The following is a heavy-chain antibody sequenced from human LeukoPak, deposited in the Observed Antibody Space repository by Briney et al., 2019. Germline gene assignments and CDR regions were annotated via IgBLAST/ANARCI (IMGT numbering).Heavy chain of an antibody. J-gene: IGHJ4*02. D-gene: IGHD3-22*01. V-gene: IGHV3-30-3*01. Sequence: GGSLRLSCAASGFTFSSYAMHWVRQAPGKGLEWVAVISYDGSNKYYADSVKGRFTISRDNSKNTLYLQMNSLRAEDTVVYYCARDGGGLLPFDYWGQGTLVTVSS. CDR1: GFTFSSYA. CDR2: ISYDGSNK. CDR3: ARDGGGLLPFDY.